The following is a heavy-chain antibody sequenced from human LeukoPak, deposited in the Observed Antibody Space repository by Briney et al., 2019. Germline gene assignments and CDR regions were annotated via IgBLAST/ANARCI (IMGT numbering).Heavy chain of an antibody. CDR2: ISSSGSTI. J-gene: IGHJ3*02. CDR3: ARESYYYDSSGYQDAFDI. CDR1: GFTFSSYE. V-gene: IGHV3-48*03. Sequence: GGSLRLSCAASGFTFSSYEMNWVRQAPGKGLEWVSYISSSGSTIYYADSVKGRFTISRDNAKNSLYLQMNSLRAEDTAVYYCARESYYYDSSGYQDAFDIWGQGTMVTVSS. D-gene: IGHD3-22*01.